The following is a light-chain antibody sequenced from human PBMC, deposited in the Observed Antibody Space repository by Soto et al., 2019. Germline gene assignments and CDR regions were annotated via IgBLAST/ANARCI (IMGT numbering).Light chain of an antibody. CDR2: EGS. CDR3: CSYAGSSTPDV. J-gene: IGLJ1*01. V-gene: IGLV2-23*01. CDR1: SSDVGSYNL. Sequence: QSVLTQPASVSGSPGQSITISCTGTSSDVGSYNLVSWYQQHPGKAPKLMIYEGSKRPSGVSNRFSGSKSGNTASLTISGLQAEDEADYYCCSYAGSSTPDVFGTGTKVTV.